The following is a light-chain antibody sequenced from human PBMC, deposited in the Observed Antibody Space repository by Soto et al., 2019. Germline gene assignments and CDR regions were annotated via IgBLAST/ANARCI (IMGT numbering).Light chain of an antibody. V-gene: IGKV1-5*01. CDR1: QSISSW. CDR2: DAS. J-gene: IGKJ4*01. Sequence: DIQMTQSPSTLSASLGDRVTITCRASQSISSWLAWYQQKPGKAPKLLIYDASSLESGVPSRFSGNGSGTEFTLTISSLQPDDFATYYCQQANSLPLTFGGGTKVDIK. CDR3: QQANSLPLT.